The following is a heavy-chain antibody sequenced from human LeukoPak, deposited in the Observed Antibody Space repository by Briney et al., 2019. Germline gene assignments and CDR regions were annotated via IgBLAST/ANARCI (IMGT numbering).Heavy chain of an antibody. CDR2: IKPDGSGK. CDR3: ARGSHRRYSSSWYSL. CDR1: GFTFSSYW. V-gene: IGHV3-7*01. J-gene: IGHJ4*02. Sequence: GGSLRLSCAASGFTFSSYWMTWVRQAPGKGLEWVANIKPDGSGKYYVDSVKGRFIISRDNAKNSLNLQMNSLRAEGTAVYYCARGSHRRYSSSWYSLWGQGTLVTVSS. D-gene: IGHD6-13*01.